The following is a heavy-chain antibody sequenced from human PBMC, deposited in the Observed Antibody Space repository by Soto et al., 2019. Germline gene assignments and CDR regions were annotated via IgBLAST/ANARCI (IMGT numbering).Heavy chain of an antibody. CDR1: TDSSSFTNSY. CDR3: ARHRIEVVWRGFDF. V-gene: IGHV4-39*01. Sequence: PSETLSLTCTVSTDSSSFTNSYWGWIRQPPGKGLQWIGSSSYNGGTFYNPSLKGRVVISFDTSKKQSSLQVTSVTAADTAVYFCARHRIEVVWRGFDFWGQGSPVIVSS. J-gene: IGHJ4*02. D-gene: IGHD3-10*01. CDR2: SSYNGGT.